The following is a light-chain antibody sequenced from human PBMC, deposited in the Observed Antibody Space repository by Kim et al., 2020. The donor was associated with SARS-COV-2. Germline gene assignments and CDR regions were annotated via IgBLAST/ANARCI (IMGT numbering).Light chain of an antibody. J-gene: IGLJ3*02. V-gene: IGLV1-44*01. Sequence: GQKVAISCSGSSSNIGSNPVDWYQQFPGTAPKLLIHSNDERPSGVPDRFSGSKSGTSASLAISGLQSEDEADYYCAAWDDTLTGRVFGGGTKLTVL. CDR3: AAWDDTLTGRV. CDR1: SSNIGSNP. CDR2: SND.